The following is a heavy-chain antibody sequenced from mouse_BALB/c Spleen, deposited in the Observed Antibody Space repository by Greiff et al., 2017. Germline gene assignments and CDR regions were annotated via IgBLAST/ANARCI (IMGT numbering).Heavy chain of an antibody. Sequence: AQLQQSGAELVRSGASVKLSCTASGFNIKDYYMHWVKQRPEQGLEWIGWIDPENGDTEYAPKFQGKATMTADTSSNTAYLQLSSLTSEDTAVYCCNSGNYPYAMDYWGQGTSVTVSS. V-gene: IGHV14-4*02. CDR2: IDPENGDT. CDR1: GFNIKDYY. J-gene: IGHJ4*01. CDR3: NSGNYPYAMDY. D-gene: IGHD2-1*01.